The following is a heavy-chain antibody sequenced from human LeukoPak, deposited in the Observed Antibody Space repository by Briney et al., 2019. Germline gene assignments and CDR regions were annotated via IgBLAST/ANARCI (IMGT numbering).Heavy chain of an antibody. CDR3: ARGSERWLQSGNDY. V-gene: IGHV4-4*02. J-gene: IGHJ4*02. Sequence: SETLSLTCAVSGASISSGTWWSWVRQPPEKGLEWLGDIFHSGSTHYNPSLKSRVTISVDTSKNQFSLKLSSVTAADTAVYYCARGSERWLQSGNDYWGQGTLVTVSS. CDR2: IFHSGST. D-gene: IGHD5-24*01. CDR1: GASISSGTW.